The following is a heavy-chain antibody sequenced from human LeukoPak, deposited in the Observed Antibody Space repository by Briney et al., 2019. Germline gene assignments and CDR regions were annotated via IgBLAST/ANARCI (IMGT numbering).Heavy chain of an antibody. CDR3: AKDRGYYESPQDY. D-gene: IGHD3-3*01. V-gene: IGHV3-7*01. CDR1: GFTFTDYW. CDR2: IKRDGSEK. Sequence: PGGSLRLSCAASGFTFTDYWMSWVRQAPGKGLEWVANIKRDGSEKYYVDSVKGRFTISRDNAKNTLYLQMNSLRAEDTAVYYCAKDRGYYESPQDYWGQGTLVTVSS. J-gene: IGHJ4*02.